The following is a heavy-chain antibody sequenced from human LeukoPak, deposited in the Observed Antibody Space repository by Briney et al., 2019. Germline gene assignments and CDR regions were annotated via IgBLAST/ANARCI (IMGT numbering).Heavy chain of an antibody. D-gene: IGHD4-17*01. Sequence: GGTLRLSCAASGFTFSSYGMSWVRQAPGKGLEWVSAISGSGGSTYYADSVKGRFTISRDNAKNSLYLQMNGLRAEDTAVYYCARSQDYGDSRVFMDWFDPWGQGTLVTVSS. CDR3: ARSQDYGDSRVFMDWFDP. CDR1: GFTFSSYG. CDR2: ISGSGGST. J-gene: IGHJ5*02. V-gene: IGHV3-23*01.